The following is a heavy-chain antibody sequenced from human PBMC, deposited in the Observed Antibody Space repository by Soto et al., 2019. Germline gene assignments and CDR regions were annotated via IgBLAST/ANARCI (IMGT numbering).Heavy chain of an antibody. D-gene: IGHD3-9*01. J-gene: IGHJ4*02. CDR2: IFYGGST. Sequence: QLQLQESGPGLVKPSETLSLTCTVSGDSISSDKYYWGWIRQPPGKGLDWIGNIFYGGSTYYNPSLRSRVSLTIDTSKKQFSLKLNSVTAADTATYFCARADILTGSFDYWAQGTVVTVSS. CDR3: ARADILTGSFDY. CDR1: GDSISSDKYY. V-gene: IGHV4-39*01.